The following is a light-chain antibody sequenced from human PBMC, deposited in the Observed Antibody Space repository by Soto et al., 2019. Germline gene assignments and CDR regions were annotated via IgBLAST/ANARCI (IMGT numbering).Light chain of an antibody. CDR3: YSYTSSNTYV. V-gene: IGLV2-14*03. J-gene: IGLJ1*01. CDR2: DVS. CDR1: SSDVGGYNY. Sequence: QSALTQPASVSGSPGQSITISCTGTSSDVGGYNYVSWYQHQPGKVPQLMIYDVSNRPSGVSNRFSGSKSGNTASLTISGLQAEDEADYYCYSYTSSNTYVFGTGTKLTVL.